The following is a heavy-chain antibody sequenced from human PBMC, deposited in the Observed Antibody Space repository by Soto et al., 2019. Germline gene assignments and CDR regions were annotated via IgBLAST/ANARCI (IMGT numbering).Heavy chain of an antibody. D-gene: IGHD6-13*01. Sequence: QVQLVQSGAEVKKPGSSVKVSYKASGGTFSSYTISWVRQAPGQGLEWMGRIIPILGIANYAQKFQGRVTITADKSTSTAYMELSSLRSEDTAVYYCARELSDYSSSPHAFDIWGQGTMVTVSS. J-gene: IGHJ3*02. V-gene: IGHV1-69*08. CDR3: ARELSDYSSSPHAFDI. CDR2: IIPILGIA. CDR1: GGTFSSYT.